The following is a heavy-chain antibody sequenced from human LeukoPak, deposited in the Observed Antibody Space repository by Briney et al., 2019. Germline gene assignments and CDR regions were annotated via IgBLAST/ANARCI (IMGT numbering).Heavy chain of an antibody. CDR1: GYSFSSYW. Sequence: KVGESLKISCKGSGYSFSSYWIAWVRQMPGKGLEYMGIINPGNSDIRYSPSFQGQVTISADKSIGTAYLEWSSLKASDTAMYYCARHLDGYNPFDYWGQGTPVTVSS. CDR3: ARHLDGYNPFDY. J-gene: IGHJ4*02. V-gene: IGHV5-51*01. D-gene: IGHD5-24*01. CDR2: INPGNSDI.